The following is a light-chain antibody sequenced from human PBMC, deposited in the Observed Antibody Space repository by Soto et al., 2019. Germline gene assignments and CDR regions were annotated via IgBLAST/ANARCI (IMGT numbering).Light chain of an antibody. CDR2: GAS. CDR1: QGITSN. V-gene: IGKV1-6*01. CDR3: QQYGSSPL. J-gene: IGKJ4*01. Sequence: AIQMTQSPSSLSASVGDRVTLTCRASQGITSNLAWYQQKPGKAPNLLIYGASTLQSGVPSRFSGSGSGTDFTLTISSLQPEDFAVYYCQQYGSSPLFGGGTKVEIK.